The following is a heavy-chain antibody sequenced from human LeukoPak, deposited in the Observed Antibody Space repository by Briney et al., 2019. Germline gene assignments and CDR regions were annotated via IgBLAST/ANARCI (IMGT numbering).Heavy chain of an antibody. Sequence: KPSETLSLTCAVYGGSFSGYYWSWIRQPPGKGLEWIGEINHSGSTNYKPSLKSRVTISVDTSKNQFSLKLSSVTAADTAVYYCARGRIAAAGFDYWGQGTLVTVSS. CDR1: GGSFSGYY. V-gene: IGHV4-34*01. CDR3: ARGRIAAAGFDY. CDR2: INHSGST. J-gene: IGHJ4*02. D-gene: IGHD6-13*01.